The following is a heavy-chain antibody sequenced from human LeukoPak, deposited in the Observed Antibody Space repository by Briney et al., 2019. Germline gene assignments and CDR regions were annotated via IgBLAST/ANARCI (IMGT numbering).Heavy chain of an antibody. CDR3: AREGARQYATDKILEGYYYGMDV. CDR1: GFTFSSYS. D-gene: IGHD6-6*01. V-gene: IGHV3-21*01. Sequence: GGSLRLSCAASGFTFSSYSMNWVRQAPGKGLEWVSSISSSSYIYYADSVKGRFTISRDNAKNSLYLQMNSLRAEDTAAYYCAREGARQYATDKILEGYYYGMDVWGQGTTVTVSS. CDR2: ISSSSYI. J-gene: IGHJ6*02.